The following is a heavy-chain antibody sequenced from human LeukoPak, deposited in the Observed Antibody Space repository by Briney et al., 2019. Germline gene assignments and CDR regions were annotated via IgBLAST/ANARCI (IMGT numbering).Heavy chain of an antibody. D-gene: IGHD3-10*01. CDR2: ISYTGVT. CDR1: GGSIRSSSYY. J-gene: IGHJ5*02. CDR3: AREGVRELLFT. Sequence: SETLSLTCTVSGGSIRSSSYYWGWVRQPPGKGLAWIGSISYTGVTCYNPSLKSRLSISVDTSKNQFSLKLNSVTAADTAVYYCAREGVRELLFTWGQGTLVTVSS. V-gene: IGHV4-39*07.